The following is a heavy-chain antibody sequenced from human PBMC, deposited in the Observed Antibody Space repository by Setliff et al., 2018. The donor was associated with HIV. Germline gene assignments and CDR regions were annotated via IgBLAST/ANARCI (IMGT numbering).Heavy chain of an antibody. D-gene: IGHD5-18*01. CDR2: ISGYSGNT. CDR1: GYNFTSYG. J-gene: IGHJ4*02. CDR3: AKGKRWLQPYYLDY. Sequence: ASVKVSCKASGYNFTSYGITRVRQAPGQGLEWMGWISGYSGNTDYAQKVQVRVTMTTDTSTSTAYMELRSLRLDDTAVYYCAKGKRWLQPYYLDYWGQGTLVTVSS. V-gene: IGHV1-18*01.